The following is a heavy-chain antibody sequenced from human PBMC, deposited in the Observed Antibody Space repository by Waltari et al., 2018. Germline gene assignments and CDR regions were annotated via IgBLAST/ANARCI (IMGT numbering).Heavy chain of an antibody. CDR2: ISGSGGST. Sequence: EVQLLESGGGLVQPGGSLRLSCGASGFTFSSYAMSWVRQAPWTGRGWVSAISGSGGSTYYADSVKGRFTISRDNSKNTLYLQMNSLRAEDTAVYYCAKDFGYCSSTSCAVDYWGQGTLVTVSS. J-gene: IGHJ4*02. D-gene: IGHD2-2*01. CDR1: GFTFSSYA. CDR3: AKDFGYCSSTSCAVDY. V-gene: IGHV3-23*01.